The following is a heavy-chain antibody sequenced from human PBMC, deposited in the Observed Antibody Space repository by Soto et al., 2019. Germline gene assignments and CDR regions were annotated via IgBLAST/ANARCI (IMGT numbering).Heavy chain of an antibody. V-gene: IGHV4-31*03. Sequence: PSETLSPTCPFSGGSLRRGGYYWGWIRQHPGKGLEWIGYIYYSGSTYYNPSLKSRVTISVDTSKNQFSLKLSSVTAADTAVYYCARDRWEYDYRGYFDYWGQGTLVTVSS. D-gene: IGHD4-17*01. CDR2: IYYSGST. CDR3: ARDRWEYDYRGYFDY. J-gene: IGHJ4*02. CDR1: GGSLRRGGYY.